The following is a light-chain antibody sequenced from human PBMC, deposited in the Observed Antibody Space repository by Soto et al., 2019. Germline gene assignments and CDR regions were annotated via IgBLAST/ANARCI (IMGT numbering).Light chain of an antibody. J-gene: IGLJ2*01. Sequence: VLTQPHSVSESPGKTVTISCTRSSDSIASNYVQWYQQRPGSAPTPVIYEDNERPSGVPDRFSGSIDSSSNSASLTISGLKTDDEADYYCQSYHSGNVVFGGGTKLTVL. CDR1: SDSIASNY. CDR3: QSYHSGNVV. V-gene: IGLV6-57*04. CDR2: EDN.